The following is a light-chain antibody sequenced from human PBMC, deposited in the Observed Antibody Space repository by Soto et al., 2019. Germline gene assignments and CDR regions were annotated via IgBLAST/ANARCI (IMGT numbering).Light chain of an antibody. CDR3: QQHSKLPIT. V-gene: IGKV3-15*01. CDR2: GIS. CDR1: QSVDSN. Sequence: EIVMTQSPGTLSLSPGETATLSCSASQSVDSNYLAWDQQKPGQSPRLLVYGISTRATDIPARFSGSGSGTEFTLTISSLQSEDFGIYYCQQHSKLPITFGQGTLLEIK. J-gene: IGKJ5*01.